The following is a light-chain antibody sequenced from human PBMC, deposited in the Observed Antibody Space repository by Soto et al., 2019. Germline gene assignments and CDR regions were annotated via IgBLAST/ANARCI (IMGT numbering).Light chain of an antibody. Sequence: DIVLTQSPGTLSLSAGERATLSCRASQSVSSNYLAWYQQKPGQAPRLLIYGASSRATGIPDRFSGSGSGTDFTLTITGREPEEYAVYYCQQSDRFPYTFGQGTKLEIK. V-gene: IGKV3-20*01. CDR1: QSVSSNY. CDR2: GAS. J-gene: IGKJ2*01. CDR3: QQSDRFPYT.